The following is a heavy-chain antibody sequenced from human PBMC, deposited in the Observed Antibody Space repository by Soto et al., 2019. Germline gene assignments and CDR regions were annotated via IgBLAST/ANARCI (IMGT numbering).Heavy chain of an antibody. D-gene: IGHD2-2*01. V-gene: IGHV1-18*01. Sequence: ASVKVSCKASGYTFTSYGISWVRQAPGQGLEGMGWISAYNGNTNYAQKLQGRVTMTTDTSTSTAYMELRSLRSDDTAVYYCARHLRTMNFVVYFDGMGVSRQGSTGTVSS. CDR1: GYTFTSYG. CDR3: ARHLRTMNFVVYFDGMGV. CDR2: ISAYNGNT. J-gene: IGHJ6*02.